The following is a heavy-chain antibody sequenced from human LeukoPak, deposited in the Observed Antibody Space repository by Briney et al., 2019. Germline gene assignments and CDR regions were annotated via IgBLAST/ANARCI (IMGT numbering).Heavy chain of an antibody. V-gene: IGHV4-59*11. J-gene: IGHJ3*02. CDR1: DDSFSSHY. CDR3: ARDLVTVTKGFDI. Sequence: KPSETLSLTCAVSDDSFSSHYWTWIRQPPGEGLEWIGYISYIWRTNYNPSLKSRVTISIDTSKNQFSLKLTSVTAADTSVYYCARDLVTVTKGFDIWGQGTMVSVSS. CDR2: ISYIWRT. D-gene: IGHD4-17*01.